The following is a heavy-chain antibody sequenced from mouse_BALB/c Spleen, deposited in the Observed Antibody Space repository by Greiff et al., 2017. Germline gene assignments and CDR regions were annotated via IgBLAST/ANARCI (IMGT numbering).Heavy chain of an antibody. CDR3: ARYKAGYPHYYAMDY. Sequence: DVQLQESGPSLVKPSQTLSLTCSVTGDSITSGYWNWIRKFPGNKLEYMGYISYSGSTYYNPSLKSRISITRDTSKNQYYLQLNSVTTEDTATYYCARYKAGYPHYYAMDYWGQGTSVTVSS. V-gene: IGHV3-8*02. CDR1: GDSITSGY. D-gene: IGHD2-2*01. J-gene: IGHJ4*01. CDR2: ISYSGST.